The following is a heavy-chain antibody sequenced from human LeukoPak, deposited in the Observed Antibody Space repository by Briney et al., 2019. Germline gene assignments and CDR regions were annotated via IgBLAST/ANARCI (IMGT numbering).Heavy chain of an antibody. CDR2: IYYSGST. D-gene: IGHD1-26*01. CDR1: GESISGFY. CDR3: ARVTLYSGSYLYMDV. J-gene: IGHJ6*03. V-gene: IGHV4-59*01. Sequence: SETLSLTCTVSGESISGFYWTWIRQPPGKGLEWIGYIYYSGSTNYNPSLKSRVTISVDTSKNQFSLKLSSVTAADTAVYYCARVTLYSGSYLYMDVWGKGTTVTISS.